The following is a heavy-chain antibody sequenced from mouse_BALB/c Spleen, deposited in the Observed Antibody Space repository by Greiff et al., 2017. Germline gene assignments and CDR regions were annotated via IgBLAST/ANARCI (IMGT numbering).Heavy chain of an antibody. CDR3: TRVYGAMDY. V-gene: IGHV5-6-4*01. Sequence: EVKLLESGGGLVKPGGSLKLSCAASGFSFSSYTMSWVRQTPAKRLEWVATISSGGSYTYYPDSVKGRFTISRDNAKNTLYLQMSSLKSEDTAMYYCTRVYGAMDYWGQGTAVTVSA. J-gene: IGHJ4*01. CDR2: ISSGGSYT. CDR1: GFSFSSYT. D-gene: IGHD1-1*02.